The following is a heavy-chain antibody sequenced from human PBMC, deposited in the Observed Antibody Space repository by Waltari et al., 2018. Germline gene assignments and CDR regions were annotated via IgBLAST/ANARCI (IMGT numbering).Heavy chain of an antibody. CDR3: ARGTPPDS. J-gene: IGHJ5*01. V-gene: IGHV5-51*03. D-gene: IGHD1-1*01. Sequence: EVQLVQSGAAVKKSGESLKISCQASGYTFATYWIGSVRQMPGKGLEWVAIIYPSDSDTRYSPSFEGRVTISADKSLNTAYLQWNTLRASDSAMYFCARGTPPDSWGHGTPLTVSS. CDR2: IYPSDSDT. CDR1: GYTFATYW.